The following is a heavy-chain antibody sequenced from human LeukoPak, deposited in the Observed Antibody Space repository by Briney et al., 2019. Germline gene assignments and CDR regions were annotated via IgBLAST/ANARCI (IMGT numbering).Heavy chain of an antibody. V-gene: IGHV4-4*07. CDR3: ARNNYYDSSGYPYYFDY. CDR1: GGSISSYY. Sequence: PSETLSLTCTVSGGSISSYYWSWIRQPAGKGLEWIGRIYTSGSTNYNPSLKSRVTISVDKSKNQFSLKLSSVTAADTAVYYCARNNYYDSSGYPYYFDYWGQGTLVTVSS. J-gene: IGHJ4*02. D-gene: IGHD3-22*01. CDR2: IYTSGST.